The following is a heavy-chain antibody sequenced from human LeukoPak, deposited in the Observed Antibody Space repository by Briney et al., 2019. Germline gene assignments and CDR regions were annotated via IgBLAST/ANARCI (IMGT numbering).Heavy chain of an antibody. J-gene: IGHJ4*02. CDR1: GGSFSGYY. D-gene: IGHD2-2*02. CDR2: INHSGST. V-gene: IGHV4-34*01. CDR3: ARVGYCSSTSCYNLDY. Sequence: SETLSLTCAVYGGSFSGYYWSWIRQPPGKGLEWIGEINHSGSTNYNPSLKSRVTISVDTSKNQFSLKLSSVTAADTAVCYCARVGYCSSTSCYNLDYWGQGTLVTVSS.